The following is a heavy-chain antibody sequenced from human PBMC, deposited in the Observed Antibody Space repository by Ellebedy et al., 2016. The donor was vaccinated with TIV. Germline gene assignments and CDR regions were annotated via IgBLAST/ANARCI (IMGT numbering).Heavy chain of an antibody. CDR3: AKSGYFGEGRPMAYDS. Sequence: AASVKVSCKPSRGPFSRFTINWVRQAPGQGLEWMGGIFPRFGTSYYAQRFLGRVEITAAESTNTSYLDLSSLRSEDTAVYFCAKSGYFGEGRPMAYDSWGQGTLVTVSS. CDR2: IFPRFGTS. V-gene: IGHV1-69*13. D-gene: IGHD3-10*01. J-gene: IGHJ4*02. CDR1: RGPFSRFT.